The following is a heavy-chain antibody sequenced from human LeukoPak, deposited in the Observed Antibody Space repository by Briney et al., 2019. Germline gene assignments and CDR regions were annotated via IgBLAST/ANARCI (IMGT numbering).Heavy chain of an antibody. CDR1: GGTFSSYA. D-gene: IGHD4-17*01. J-gene: IGHJ5*02. V-gene: IGHV1-69*13. CDR2: IIPIFGTA. Sequence: SVKVSCKASGGTFSSYAISWVRQAPGQGLEWMGGIIPIFGTANYAQKFQGRVTITADESTSTAYMELSSLRSEDSAVYYCARVPNRGDKFDPWGQGTLVTVSS. CDR3: ARVPNRGDKFDP.